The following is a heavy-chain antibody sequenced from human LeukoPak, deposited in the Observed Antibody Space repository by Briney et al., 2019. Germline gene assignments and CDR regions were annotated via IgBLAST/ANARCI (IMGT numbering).Heavy chain of an antibody. Sequence: ASVKVSCKASGYTFTKCGISWVRQAPGQGLEWMGWISTYIGSTKYTQKFQGRVTMTTDTTTTTAYMELRSLRSDDTAVYFCARGVPGALAGFDLWGQGTLVTVSS. J-gene: IGHJ4*02. CDR1: GYTFTKCG. CDR2: ISTYIGST. CDR3: ARGVPGALAGFDL. D-gene: IGHD2-2*01. V-gene: IGHV1-18*01.